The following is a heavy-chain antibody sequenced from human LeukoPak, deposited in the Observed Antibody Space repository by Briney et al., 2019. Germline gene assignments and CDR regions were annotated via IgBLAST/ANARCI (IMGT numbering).Heavy chain of an antibody. CDR1: GFTFSSYA. CDR2: IKQDGSEK. V-gene: IGHV3-7*01. D-gene: IGHD3-22*01. J-gene: IGHJ4*02. CDR3: ARDYYDSSGVDY. Sequence: GGSLRLSCAASGFTFSSYAMSWVRQAPGKGLEWVANIKQDGSEKYYVDSVKGRFTISRDNAKNSLYLQMNSLRAEDTAVYYCARDYYDSSGVDYWGQGTLVTVSS.